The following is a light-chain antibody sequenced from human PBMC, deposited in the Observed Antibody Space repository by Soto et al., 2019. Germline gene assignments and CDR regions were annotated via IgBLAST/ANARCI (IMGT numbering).Light chain of an antibody. CDR2: LEGSGSY. Sequence: QLVLTHSSSASASLGSSVKLTCTLMSGHTSHIIAWHQQQPGKAPRYLMKLEGSGSYNKGSGVPDRFSGSSSGADRYLTISNLQSEDEADYYCETWDSNTRVFGTGTKVTVL. V-gene: IGLV4-60*03. CDR3: ETWDSNTRV. J-gene: IGLJ1*01. CDR1: SGHTSHI.